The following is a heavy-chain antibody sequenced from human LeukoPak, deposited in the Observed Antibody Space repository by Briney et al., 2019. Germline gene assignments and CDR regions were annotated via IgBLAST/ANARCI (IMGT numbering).Heavy chain of an antibody. Sequence: PSETLSLTCTVSGGSISSSSYYWGWIRQPPGKGLEWIGSIYYSGSTYYNPSLKSRVTISVDASKNQFSLKLSSVTAADTAVYYCARPAYYCSSTSCPYYFDYWGQGTLVTVSS. CDR3: ARPAYYCSSTSCPYYFDY. J-gene: IGHJ4*02. V-gene: IGHV4-39*01. D-gene: IGHD2-2*01. CDR1: GGSISSSSYY. CDR2: IYYSGST.